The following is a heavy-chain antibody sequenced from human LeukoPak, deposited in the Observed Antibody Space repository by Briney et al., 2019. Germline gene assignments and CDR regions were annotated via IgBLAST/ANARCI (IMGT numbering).Heavy chain of an antibody. J-gene: IGHJ4*02. CDR2: IYYSGST. Sequence: PSETLSLTCTVSGGSISSSSYYWGWIRQPPGKGLEWIGSIYYSGSTYYNPSLKSRVTISVDTSKNQFSLKLSSVTAADTAVYYCARPFYVFGSVYYYGGQETLVTVPS. CDR3: ARPFYVFGSVYYY. V-gene: IGHV4-39*01. CDR1: GGSISSSSYY. D-gene: IGHD3-3*01.